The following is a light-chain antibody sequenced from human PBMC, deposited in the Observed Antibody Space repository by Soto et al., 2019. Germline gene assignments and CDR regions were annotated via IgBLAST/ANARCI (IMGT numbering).Light chain of an antibody. CDR2: EVR. V-gene: IGLV2-14*01. J-gene: IGLJ2*01. Sequence: QSVPTQPASVSGSPGQSITISCTGTSSDVGGYNYVSWYQQHPGKAPKLMIYEVRNRPSGISNRFSGSKSGYTASLTISGLQAEDEADYYCSSYTSAGTLVFGGGTKVTVL. CDR1: SSDVGGYNY. CDR3: SSYTSAGTLV.